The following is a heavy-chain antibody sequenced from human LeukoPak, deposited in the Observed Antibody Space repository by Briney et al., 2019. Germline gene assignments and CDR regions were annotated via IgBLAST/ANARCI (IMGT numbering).Heavy chain of an antibody. CDR3: ARHSMSSSVSVWFDS. CDR2: VYPGDSET. Sequence: GESLKISCKGSGYSFTSYWIGWVRQMPGKGLEWMGIVYPGDSETRYSPSFQGQVTISADKSISTAYLQWSSLKASDTAMYYCARHSMSSSVSVWFDSWGQGTLVTVSS. CDR1: GYSFTSYW. D-gene: IGHD6-13*01. V-gene: IGHV5-51*01. J-gene: IGHJ5*01.